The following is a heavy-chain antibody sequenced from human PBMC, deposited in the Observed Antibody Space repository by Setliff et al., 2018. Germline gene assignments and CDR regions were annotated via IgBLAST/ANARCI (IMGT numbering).Heavy chain of an antibody. CDR2: ISSISSSTI. Sequence: HPGGSLRLSCAASGFNFMNYGMNWVRQAPGEGLEWVSYISSISSSTIYYADSVKGRFTVSRDNAKNSLYLQMSSLRAEDTAVYYCARLALTGYDSSGYYYALDYYYYMDVWGKGTTVTVSS. CDR1: GFNFMNYG. J-gene: IGHJ6*03. V-gene: IGHV3-48*01. CDR3: ARLALTGYDSSGYYYALDYYYYMDV. D-gene: IGHD3-22*01.